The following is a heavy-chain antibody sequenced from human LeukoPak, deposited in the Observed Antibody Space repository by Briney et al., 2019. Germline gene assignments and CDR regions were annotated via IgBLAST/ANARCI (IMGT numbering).Heavy chain of an antibody. Sequence: GGSLRLSCAASAFTFSNYEVNWARQAPGKGLQWVSYINSLGTTIWHADSVKGRFTVSRDNSQKSLYLQMNSLRAEDTAVYYCARNAYGAQTPSDVWGQGTTVTISS. V-gene: IGHV3-48*03. J-gene: IGHJ6*02. CDR1: AFTFSNYE. D-gene: IGHD4-17*01. CDR2: INSLGTTI. CDR3: ARNAYGAQTPSDV.